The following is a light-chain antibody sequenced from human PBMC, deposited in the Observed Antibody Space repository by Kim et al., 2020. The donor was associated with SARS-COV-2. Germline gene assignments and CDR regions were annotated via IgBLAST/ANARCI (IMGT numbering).Light chain of an antibody. Sequence: GDRVAITCRASQSVSSYLAWYQQKPGKAPKLLIYDASSLESGVPPRFSGSGSGTELTLTISSLQPDDFATYYCQQYISYPYTFGQGTKLEI. V-gene: IGKV1-5*01. CDR2: DAS. CDR3: QQYISYPYT. J-gene: IGKJ2*01. CDR1: QSVSSY.